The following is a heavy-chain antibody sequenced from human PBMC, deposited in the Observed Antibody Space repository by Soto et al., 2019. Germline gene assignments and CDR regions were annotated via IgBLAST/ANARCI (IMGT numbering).Heavy chain of an antibody. CDR2: INAGNGNT. J-gene: IGHJ6*02. Sequence: QVQLVQSGAEEKKPGASVKVSCKASGYTFTSYAMHWVRQAPGQRREWMGWINAGNGNTKYSQKFPGRVTITRDTSASTAYMELSSLRSEDAAVYYCARDPSYYGMDVWGQGTKVTVSS. CDR3: ARDPSYYGMDV. CDR1: GYTFTSYA. V-gene: IGHV1-3*05.